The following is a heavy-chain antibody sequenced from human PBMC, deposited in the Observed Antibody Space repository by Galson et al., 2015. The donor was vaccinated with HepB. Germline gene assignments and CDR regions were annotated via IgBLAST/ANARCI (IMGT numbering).Heavy chain of an antibody. J-gene: IGHJ4*02. CDR2: ISSSSDYI. V-gene: IGHV3-21*01. CDR1: GFTFSSYT. CDR3: ATTYITGTTRVSGY. D-gene: IGHD1-20*01. Sequence: SLRLSCATSGFTFSSYTMNWVRQAPGKGLEWVSSISSSSDYIYYADTVKGRFTISRDNAKNSLYLQMNILRAEDTAVYYCATTYITGTTRVSGYWGRGTLATVSS.